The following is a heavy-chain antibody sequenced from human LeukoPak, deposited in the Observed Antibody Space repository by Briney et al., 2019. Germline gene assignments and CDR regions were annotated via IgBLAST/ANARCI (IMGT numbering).Heavy chain of an antibody. CDR3: ARQPMEWNWFDP. Sequence: GESLRISCKGSGYSFTSYWISWVRQMPGKGLEWMGRIDPSDSDTNYSPSFQGHVTISADKSISTAYLQWSSLKASDTAMYYCARQPMEWNWFDPWGQGTLVTVSS. CDR2: IDPSDSDT. CDR1: GYSFTSYW. V-gene: IGHV5-10-1*01. J-gene: IGHJ5*02. D-gene: IGHD3-3*01.